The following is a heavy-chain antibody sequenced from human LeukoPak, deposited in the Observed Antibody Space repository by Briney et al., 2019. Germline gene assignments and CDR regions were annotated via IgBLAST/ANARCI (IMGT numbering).Heavy chain of an antibody. Sequence: PGGSLRLSCAASGFTFDDYGMSWVRQAPGKGLEWVAGIHWNGGSTGYVDSVKGRFTISRDNAKNSLYLQMNSLRAEDTALYYCAKDQEGVGSPHAFDIWGQGTMVTVSS. CDR1: GFTFDDYG. CDR2: IHWNGGST. V-gene: IGHV3-20*04. D-gene: IGHD3-16*01. CDR3: AKDQEGVGSPHAFDI. J-gene: IGHJ3*02.